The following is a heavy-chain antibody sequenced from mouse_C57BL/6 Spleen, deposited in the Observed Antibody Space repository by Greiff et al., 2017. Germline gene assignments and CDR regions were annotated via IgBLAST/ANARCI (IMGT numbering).Heavy chain of an antibody. CDR3: ARGGSERYCDV. CDR2: ISSGSSPI. CDR1: GFTFSDYG. Sequence: EVKLMESGGGLVKPGGSLKLSCAASGFTFSDYGMDWVRPAPEKGLVWVAYISSGSSPIYYADTVKGRFTISRDIAKNPLFLQMTSLRCEDTAIYYSARGGSERYCDVWGTGTTVTVSA. D-gene: IGHD3-1*01. V-gene: IGHV5-17*01. J-gene: IGHJ1*03.